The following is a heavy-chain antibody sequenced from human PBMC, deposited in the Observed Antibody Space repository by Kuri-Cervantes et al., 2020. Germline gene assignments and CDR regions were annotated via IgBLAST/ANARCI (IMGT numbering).Heavy chain of an antibody. Sequence: SETLSLTCTVSGGSITSSRYYWTWIRQPPGKGLEWIGGIYHSGVTYYNPSLKSRVTISVDTSKNQFSLNLRSVTAADTAMYYCARRGGISVGRWYFDLWGRGTLVTVSS. J-gene: IGHJ2*01. V-gene: IGHV4-39*07. CDR1: GGSITSSRYY. D-gene: IGHD3-16*01. CDR2: IYHSGVT. CDR3: ARRGGISVGRWYFDL.